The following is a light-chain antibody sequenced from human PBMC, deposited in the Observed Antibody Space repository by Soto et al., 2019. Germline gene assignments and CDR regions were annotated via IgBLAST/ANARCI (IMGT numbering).Light chain of an antibody. CDR3: AAWDDILNGVV. V-gene: IGLV1-44*01. J-gene: IGLJ2*01. CDR2: NNN. CDR1: SSNIGSNT. Sequence: QSVLTQPPSASGTPGQRVTISCSGSSSNIGSNTVNWYQQLPGTAPKLLIYNNNQRPSGVPDRFSGSKFGTSASLAISGLQSEDEADYYCAAWDDILNGVVFGGGTKVTVL.